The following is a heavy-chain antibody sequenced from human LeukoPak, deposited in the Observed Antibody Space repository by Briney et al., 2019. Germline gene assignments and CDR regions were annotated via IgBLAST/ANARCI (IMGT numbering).Heavy chain of an antibody. CDR3: AGETRGSSYYYYMDV. V-gene: IGHV1-69*05. D-gene: IGHD6-13*01. J-gene: IGHJ6*03. CDR1: GGTFSSYA. Sequence: GSSVKVSCKASGGTFSSYAISWVRQAPGQGLEWMGGITPIFGTANYAQKFQGRVTITTDESTSTAYMELSSLRSEDTAVYYCAGETRGSSYYYYMDVWGKGTTVTVSS. CDR2: ITPIFGTA.